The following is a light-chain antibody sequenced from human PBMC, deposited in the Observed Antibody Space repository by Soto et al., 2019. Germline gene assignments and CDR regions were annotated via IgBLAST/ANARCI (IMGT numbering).Light chain of an antibody. V-gene: IGKV3-15*01. CDR2: GAS. Sequence: EIVMTQSPATLSVSPGERATLSCRASQCVRSSLAWYQQKPGQAPRLLIYGASTRATGIPARFSGSGSGTEFTLTISSLQSEDFAVYYCQQYTNWPPYTFGQGTKLEIK. J-gene: IGKJ2*01. CDR1: QCVRSS. CDR3: QQYTNWPPYT.